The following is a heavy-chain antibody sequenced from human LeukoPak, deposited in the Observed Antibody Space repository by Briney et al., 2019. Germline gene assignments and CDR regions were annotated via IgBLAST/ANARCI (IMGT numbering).Heavy chain of an antibody. CDR3: ARGVRWWSREYYYMDV. J-gene: IGHJ6*03. D-gene: IGHD2-15*01. CDR1: GGTFSSYA. Sequence: SVKVSCKASGGTFSSYAISWVRQAPGQGLEWMGGIIPIFGTANYAQKFQGRVTITADESTSTAYMELSSLRSEDTAVYYCARGVRWWSREYYYMDVWGKGTTVTVSS. V-gene: IGHV1-69*13. CDR2: IIPIFGTA.